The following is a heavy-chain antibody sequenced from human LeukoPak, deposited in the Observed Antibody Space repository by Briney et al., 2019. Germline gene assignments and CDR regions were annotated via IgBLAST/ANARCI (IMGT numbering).Heavy chain of an antibody. CDR3: ARGSPKMATIYD. D-gene: IGHD5-24*01. CDR2: MNPNNGNT. J-gene: IGHJ4*02. Sequence: EASVKVSCKASGYTFTSYDINWVRQATGQGLEWMGWMNPNNGNTGYAQKFQGRVTITRNTSISTAYMELSSLRSEDTAVYYCARGSPKMATIYDWGQGTLVTVSS. CDR1: GYTFTSYD. V-gene: IGHV1-8*03.